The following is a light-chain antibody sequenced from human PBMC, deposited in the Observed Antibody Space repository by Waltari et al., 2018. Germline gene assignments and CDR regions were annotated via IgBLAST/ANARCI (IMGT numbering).Light chain of an antibody. CDR3: QQRSNWPES. J-gene: IGKJ1*01. CDR2: DIS. Sequence: EIVLTQSPATLSLSPGETATLSCRASQSFRTYLAWYQQRPGQPPRLLIYDISKRAAGIPARFSGRGSRTDFTLTISSLEPEDFAIYYCQQRSNWPESFGQGTKVEIK. CDR1: QSFRTY. V-gene: IGKV3-11*01.